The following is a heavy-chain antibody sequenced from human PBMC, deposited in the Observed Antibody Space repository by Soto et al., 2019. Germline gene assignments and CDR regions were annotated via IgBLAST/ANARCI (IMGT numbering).Heavy chain of an antibody. CDR2: IIPIFGTA. D-gene: IGHD3-10*01. CDR3: ARDITMVRGVPWFDP. Sequence: SVKVSCKASGGTFSSYAISWVRQAPGQGLEWMGGIIPIFGTANYAQKFQGRVTITADESTSTAYMELSSLRSEDTAVYYCARDITMVRGVPWFDPWGQGTLVTVSS. V-gene: IGHV1-69*13. J-gene: IGHJ5*02. CDR1: GGTFSSYA.